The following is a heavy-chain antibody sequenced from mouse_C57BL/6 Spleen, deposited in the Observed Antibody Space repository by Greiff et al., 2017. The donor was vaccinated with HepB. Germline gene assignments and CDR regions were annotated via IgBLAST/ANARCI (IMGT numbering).Heavy chain of an antibody. CDR3: ARGTTVVAPYFDY. CDR1: GYTFTSYW. CDR2: IDPSDSYT. D-gene: IGHD1-1*01. J-gene: IGHJ2*01. Sequence: QVQLQQSGAELVKPGASVKLSCKASGYTFTSYWMQWVKQRPGQGLEWIGEIDPSDSYTNYNQKFKGKATLTVDTSSSTAYMQLSSLTSEDSAVYYCARGTTVVAPYFDYWGQGTTLTVSS. V-gene: IGHV1-50*01.